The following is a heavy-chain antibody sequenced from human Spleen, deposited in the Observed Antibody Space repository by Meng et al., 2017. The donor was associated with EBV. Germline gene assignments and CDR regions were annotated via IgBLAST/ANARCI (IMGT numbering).Heavy chain of an antibody. V-gene: IGHV4-39*01. CDR2: VHYTGST. J-gene: IGHJ5*02. Sequence: QLEPGESGPGQVKPSETLSLTCTVSGDSISSFYYWGWIRQPPGRGLEWIGSVHYTGSTYYSPSLKSRVTVSVDTSKNQFSLRLTSVTAADTAVYYCARPFPSWQSPRLDPFGAWGQGTLVTVPS. CDR3: ARPFPSWQSPRLDPFGA. CDR1: GDSISSFYY. D-gene: IGHD6-19*01.